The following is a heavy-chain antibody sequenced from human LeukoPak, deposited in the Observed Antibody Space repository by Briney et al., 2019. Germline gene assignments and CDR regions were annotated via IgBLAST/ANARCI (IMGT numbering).Heavy chain of an antibody. D-gene: IGHD3-10*01. CDR1: GFTFSSYS. V-gene: IGHV3-21*01. CDR3: ARGTYGSGSYYRY. Sequence: GGSLRLSCAASGFTFSSYSMNWVRQAPGKGLEWVSSISSSSSYIYYADSVKGRFTISRDNAKNSLYLQMNSLRAEDTAVYYCARGTYGSGSYYRYWGQGTLVTVSS. J-gene: IGHJ4*02. CDR2: ISSSSSYI.